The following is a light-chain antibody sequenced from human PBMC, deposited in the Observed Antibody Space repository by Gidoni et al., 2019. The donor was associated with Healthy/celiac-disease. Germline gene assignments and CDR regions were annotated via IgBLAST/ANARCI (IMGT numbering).Light chain of an antibody. Sequence: DIQMTQSPSSLSASVGDRVTITCRASQSSSSYLNWYQQKPGKAPKLRIYAASSLQSGVPSRFSGSGSGTDFTLTISSLQPEDFATYYCQQSYSTPPYTFGQGTKLEIK. J-gene: IGKJ2*01. CDR3: QQSYSTPPYT. CDR2: AAS. CDR1: QSSSSY. V-gene: IGKV1-39*01.